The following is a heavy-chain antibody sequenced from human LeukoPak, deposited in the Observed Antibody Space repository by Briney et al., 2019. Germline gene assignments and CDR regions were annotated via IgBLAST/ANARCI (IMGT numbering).Heavy chain of an antibody. V-gene: IGHV4-39*01. CDR3: ARNRGDY. D-gene: IGHD2/OR15-2a*01. CDR1: GVSISSRNYY. CDR2: MYYSGST. Sequence: PSETQSLTCTVSGVSISSRNYYWGWIRQPPGKGLEWIGSMYYSGSTYYNPSLKSRVTISVDTSKNQFSLRLSSVTASDTAVYYCARNRGDYWGQGTLVTVSS. J-gene: IGHJ4*02.